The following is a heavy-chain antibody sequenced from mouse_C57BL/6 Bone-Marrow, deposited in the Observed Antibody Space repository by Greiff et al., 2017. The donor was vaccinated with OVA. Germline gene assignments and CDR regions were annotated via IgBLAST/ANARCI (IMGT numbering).Heavy chain of an antibody. CDR3: ARDGYY. CDR1: GYTFTDYY. D-gene: IGHD2-3*01. V-gene: IGHV1-76*01. J-gene: IGHJ4*01. Sequence: VQLVESGAELVRPGASVKLSCKASGYTFTDYYINWVKQRPGQGLEWIARIYPGSGNTYYNEKFKGKATLTAEKSSSTAYMQLSSLTSEDSAVYFCARDGYYWGQGTSVTVSS. CDR2: IYPGSGNT.